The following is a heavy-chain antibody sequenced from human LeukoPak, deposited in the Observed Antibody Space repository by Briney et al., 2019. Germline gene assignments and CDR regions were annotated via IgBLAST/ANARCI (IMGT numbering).Heavy chain of an antibody. CDR2: MHPNSGNT. V-gene: IGHV1-8*03. J-gene: IGHJ4*02. CDR1: GYSFTSYD. Sequence: ASVKVSCKASGYSFTSYDINWVRQATGQGLEWMGWMHPNSGNTGYAQKFQGRVTITRNNSITTAYMELSSLRPEDTAVYYCARGGAPRLGSLSDYWGQGTLVTVSS. CDR3: ARGGAPRLGSLSDY. D-gene: IGHD3-10*01.